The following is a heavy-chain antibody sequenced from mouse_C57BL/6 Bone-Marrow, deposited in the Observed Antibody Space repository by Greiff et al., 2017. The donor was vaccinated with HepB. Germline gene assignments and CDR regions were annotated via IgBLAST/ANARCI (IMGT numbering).Heavy chain of an antibody. J-gene: IGHJ3*01. CDR3: ARQPWFAY. CDR1: GFTFSDYY. V-gene: IGHV5-12*01. Sequence: EVQVVESGGGLVQPGGSLKLSCAASGFTFSDYYMYWVRQTPEKRLEWVAYISNGGGSTYYPDTVKGRFTISRDNAKNTLYLQMSRLKSEDTAMYYCARQPWFAYWGQGTLVTVSA. CDR2: ISNGGGST.